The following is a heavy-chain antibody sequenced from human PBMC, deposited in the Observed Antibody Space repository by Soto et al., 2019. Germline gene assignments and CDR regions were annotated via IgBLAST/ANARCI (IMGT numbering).Heavy chain of an antibody. CDR3: AREVGSRVDY. Sequence: ASVKVSCKASGYTFTNYGVSWVRQAPGQGLEWMGWIGGYKGNTNYAQKLQGRVTMTTNTSTSTAYMELRSLTAEDTAVYYCAREVGSRVDYWGQGTLVTVSS. V-gene: IGHV1-18*01. CDR2: IGGYKGNT. D-gene: IGHD6-13*01. J-gene: IGHJ4*02. CDR1: GYTFTNYG.